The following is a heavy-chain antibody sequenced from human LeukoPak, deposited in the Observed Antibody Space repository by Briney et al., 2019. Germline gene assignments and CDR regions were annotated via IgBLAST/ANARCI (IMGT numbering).Heavy chain of an antibody. V-gene: IGHV1-46*01. J-gene: IGHJ4*02. CDR3: ARGASVVVVPAASPVRFADY. Sequence: ASVKVSCKASGYTFTSYYMHWVRQAPGQGLEWMGIINPSGGSTSYAQKFQGRVTMTRDTSTSTVYMELSSLRSEDTAVYYCARGASVVVVPAASPVRFADYWGQGTLVTVSS. CDR1: GYTFTSYY. D-gene: IGHD2-2*01. CDR2: INPSGGST.